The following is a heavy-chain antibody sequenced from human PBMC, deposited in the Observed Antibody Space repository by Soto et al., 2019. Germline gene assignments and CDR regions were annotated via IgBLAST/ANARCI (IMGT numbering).Heavy chain of an antibody. V-gene: IGHV1-18*01. CDR2: ISAYNGNT. Sequence: GASVKVSCKVSGYTLTELSMHWVRQAPGKGLEWMGWISAYNGNTNYAQKLQGGVTMTTDTFTSTAYMELRSLRSDDTAVYYCARVGKQIVVVPANNWFDPWGQGTLVTVSS. CDR1: GYTLTELS. D-gene: IGHD2-2*01. CDR3: ARVGKQIVVVPANNWFDP. J-gene: IGHJ5*02.